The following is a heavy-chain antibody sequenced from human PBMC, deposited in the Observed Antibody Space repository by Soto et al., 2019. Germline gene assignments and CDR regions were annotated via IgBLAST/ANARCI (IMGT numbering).Heavy chain of an antibody. V-gene: IGHV3-23*01. Sequence: EVKLLESGGGLEQPGGSLRLSCAASGFTFTNYGMAWVRQAPGKGLEWVSAISPSGFTTYYADSVEGRFIISRVNSKNTLYLQMNSLRAEDTAVYYCARDYSSSPFDYWGQGTLLTVSS. J-gene: IGHJ4*02. CDR1: GFTFTNYG. CDR3: ARDYSSSPFDY. CDR2: ISPSGFTT. D-gene: IGHD6-6*01.